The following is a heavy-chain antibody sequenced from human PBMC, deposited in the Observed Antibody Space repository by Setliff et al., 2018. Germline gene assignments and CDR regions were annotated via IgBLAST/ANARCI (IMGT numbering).Heavy chain of an antibody. Sequence: ASVKVSCKASGYTFISYGISWVRQAPGQGLEWMGWISAYNGNTNYAQKLQGRVTMTTDTSTSTAYMELRSLGSDDTAVYYCASDGQGNYNFWSGSYYYYGMDVWGQGTTVTVSS. CDR1: GYTFISYG. J-gene: IGHJ6*02. V-gene: IGHV1-18*01. CDR3: ASDGQGNYNFWSGSYYYYGMDV. D-gene: IGHD3-3*01. CDR2: ISAYNGNT.